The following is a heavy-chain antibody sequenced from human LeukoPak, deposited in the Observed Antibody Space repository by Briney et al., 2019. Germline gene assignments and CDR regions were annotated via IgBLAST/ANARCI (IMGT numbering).Heavy chain of an antibody. CDR2: IWYDESNK. V-gene: IGHV3-33*01. Sequence: PGRSLRLSCAASGFTFRSYGMHWVRQAPGKGLEWVAIIWYDESNKYYADSVKGRFTISRDNSKNTLYLQMNSLRAEDTAVYYCARDNEQLVYGTDVWGQRTTVTVSS. CDR1: GFTFRSYG. CDR3: ARDNEQLVYGTDV. D-gene: IGHD6-13*01. J-gene: IGHJ6*02.